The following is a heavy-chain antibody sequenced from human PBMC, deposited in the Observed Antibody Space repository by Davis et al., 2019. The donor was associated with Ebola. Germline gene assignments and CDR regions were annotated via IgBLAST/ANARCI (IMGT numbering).Heavy chain of an antibody. Sequence: PGGSLRLSCAASGFTFSSYWMSWVRQAPGKGLEWVANIKQDGSEKYYVDTVKGRFTISRDNSKNSLYLQMNSLRTEDTALYYCAKDIGQVAVAGTWFDYWGQGTLVTVSS. CDR1: GFTFSSYW. CDR2: IKQDGSEK. CDR3: AKDIGQVAVAGTWFDY. D-gene: IGHD6-19*01. J-gene: IGHJ4*02. V-gene: IGHV3-7*03.